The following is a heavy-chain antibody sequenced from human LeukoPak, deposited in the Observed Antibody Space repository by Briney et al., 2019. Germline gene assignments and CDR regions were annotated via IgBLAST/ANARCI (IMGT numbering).Heavy chain of an antibody. CDR2: FYISGST. CDR1: GGSIICYY. D-gene: IGHD6-13*01. CDR3: ARVSATAGFDY. J-gene: IGHJ4*02. V-gene: IGHV4-4*07. Sequence: PSETLSFTCTVSGGSIICYYWSWIRQPAGKGLEWIGRFYISGSTDYNPSLKSRVTMSVDTSRNQCCLRLNSVTAADTAVYYCARVSATAGFDYWGQGTLVTVSS.